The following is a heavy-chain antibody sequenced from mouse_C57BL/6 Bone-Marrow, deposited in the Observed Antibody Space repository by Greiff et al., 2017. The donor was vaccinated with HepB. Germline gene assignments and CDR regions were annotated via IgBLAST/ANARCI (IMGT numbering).Heavy chain of an antibody. Sequence: QVQLKESGPGILQSSQTLSLTCSFSGFSLSTSGMGVSWIRQPSGKGLEWLGHIYWDDDKRYNPSLKSRLTISKDTSRNQVFLKITSVDTADTATYYCARYYYGSSLGDYWGQGTTLTVSS. CDR2: IYWDDDK. V-gene: IGHV8-12*01. CDR1: GFSLSTSGMG. CDR3: ARYYYGSSLGDY. J-gene: IGHJ2*01. D-gene: IGHD1-1*01.